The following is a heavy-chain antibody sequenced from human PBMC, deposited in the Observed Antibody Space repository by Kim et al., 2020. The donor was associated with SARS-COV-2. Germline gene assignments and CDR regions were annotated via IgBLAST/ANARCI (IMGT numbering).Heavy chain of an antibody. J-gene: IGHJ3*02. D-gene: IGHD2-21*01. V-gene: IGHV1-69*01. CDR3: AREDSYYSPHAFDI. Sequence: AQKFQGRVTITADESTSTAYMELSSLRSEDTAVYYCAREDSYYSPHAFDIWGQGTMVTVSS.